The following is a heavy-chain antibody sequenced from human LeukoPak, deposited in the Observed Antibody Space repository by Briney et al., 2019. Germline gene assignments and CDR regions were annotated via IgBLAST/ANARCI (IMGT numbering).Heavy chain of an antibody. J-gene: IGHJ2*01. CDR2: IWYDGSTE. D-gene: IGHD6-19*01. CDR3: ARDRAVAAVAAIYWYFDL. Sequence: GGSLRLSCAASGFTFSSYGMHWVRQAPGKGLEWVAVIWYDGSTEYYADSVKGRFTISRDNSKNTLYLQMNSLRAEDTAVYHCARDRAVAAVAAIYWYFDLWGRGTLVTVSS. CDR1: GFTFSSYG. V-gene: IGHV3-33*01.